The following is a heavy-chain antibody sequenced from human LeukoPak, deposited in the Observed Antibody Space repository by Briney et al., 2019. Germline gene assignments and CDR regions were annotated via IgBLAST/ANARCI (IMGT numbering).Heavy chain of an antibody. CDR3: SRRDCSRTDCFYWYFDL. V-gene: IGHV4-39*07. D-gene: IGHD2-2*01. Sequence: SETLSLTCSVSGGSISSGGHYWSFIRQPRGKGLEWIGSIYYSGSTYYNPSLRSRVTISVDTSKNTFSLKLRSVTAADTAVYYCSRRDCSRTDCFYWYFDLWGRGALLTVSS. J-gene: IGHJ2*01. CDR2: IYYSGST. CDR1: GGSISSGGHY.